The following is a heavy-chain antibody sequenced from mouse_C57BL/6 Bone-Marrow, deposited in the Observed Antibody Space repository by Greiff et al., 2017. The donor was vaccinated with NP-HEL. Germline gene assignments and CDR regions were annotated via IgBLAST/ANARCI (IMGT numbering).Heavy chain of an antibody. CDR2: IYPGSGNT. Sequence: VQLQQSGAELVRPGASVKLSCKASGYTFTDYYINWVKQRPGQGLEWIARIYPGSGNTYYNEKFKGKATLTAEKSSSTAYMQLSSLTSEDSAVYFCARSYYGSPFAYWGQGTLVTVSA. V-gene: IGHV1-76*01. CDR3: ARSYYGSPFAY. J-gene: IGHJ3*01. CDR1: GYTFTDYY. D-gene: IGHD1-1*01.